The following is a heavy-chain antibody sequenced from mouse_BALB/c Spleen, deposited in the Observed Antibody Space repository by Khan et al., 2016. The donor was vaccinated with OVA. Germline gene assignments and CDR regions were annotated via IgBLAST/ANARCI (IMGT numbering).Heavy chain of an antibody. CDR1: GFSLTSYG. V-gene: IGHV2-6-1*01. Sequence: VQLQESGPGLVAPSQSLSITCTISGFSLTSYGVHWVRQPPGKGLEWLVVIWSDGSTTYNSALKSRLSISKDNSKSQVFLKMNSLQTDDTAMYYCARHDGYSHYYAMDYGGQGTSVTVSS. CDR2: IWSDGST. D-gene: IGHD2-3*01. CDR3: ARHDGYSHYYAMDY. J-gene: IGHJ4*01.